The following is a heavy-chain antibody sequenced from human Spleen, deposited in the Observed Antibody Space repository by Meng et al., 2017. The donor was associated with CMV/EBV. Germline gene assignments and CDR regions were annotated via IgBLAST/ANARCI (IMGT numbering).Heavy chain of an antibody. CDR3: ARGRQYRSGYLGENWFDP. J-gene: IGHJ5*02. D-gene: IGHD3-16*01. CDR2: TYHTGST. V-gene: IGHV4-59*01. CDR1: GGSLSSYY. Sequence: SETLSLTCSVSGGSLSSYYWSWIRQPPGKGLEWIGYTYHTGSTNYNPSLKSRVTISVDTSKNQFSLKLNSVTAADTAVYYCARGRQYRSGYLGENWFDPWGQGTLVTVSS.